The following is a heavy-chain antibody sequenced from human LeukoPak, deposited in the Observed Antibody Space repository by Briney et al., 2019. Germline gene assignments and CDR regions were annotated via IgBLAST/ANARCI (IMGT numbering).Heavy chain of an antibody. CDR2: IIPIFGTA. CDR3: ARDLRWITGDDYYYYGMDV. V-gene: IGHV1-69*13. D-gene: IGHD1-20*01. J-gene: IGHJ6*02. CDR1: GGTFSSYA. Sequence: SVKVSCKASGGTFSSYAISWVRQAPGQGLEWMGGIIPIFGTANYAQKFQGRVTITADESTSTAYMELSSLRSEDTAVYYCARDLRWITGDDYYYYGMDVWGQGTTVTVSS.